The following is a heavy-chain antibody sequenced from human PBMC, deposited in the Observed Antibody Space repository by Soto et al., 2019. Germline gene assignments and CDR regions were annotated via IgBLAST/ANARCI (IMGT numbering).Heavy chain of an antibody. V-gene: IGHV4-4*07. D-gene: IGHD1-1*01. CDR1: GASVRSYH. CDR3: AKDRSTMRWFDP. Sequence: VRLQESGPGLVKPSETLSLTCAVSGASVRSYHWSWIRQAAGKGLEWIGRVQMSGTTNYNPSLKTRVTMSLDTSKNEVSLRMTSVTAADTAVYFCAKDRSTMRWFDPWGQGILVTVSS. CDR2: VQMSGTT. J-gene: IGHJ5*02.